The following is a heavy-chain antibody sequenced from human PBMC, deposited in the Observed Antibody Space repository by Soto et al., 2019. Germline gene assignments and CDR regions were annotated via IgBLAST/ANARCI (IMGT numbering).Heavy chain of an antibody. J-gene: IGHJ5*02. CDR1: GFTFSSYA. V-gene: IGHV3-23*01. CDR3: AKDGTTMIVVVISNWFDP. CDR2: ISGSGGST. D-gene: IGHD3-22*01. Sequence: GGSLRLSCAASGFTFSSYAMSWVRQAPGKGLEWVSAISGSGGSTYYADSVKGRFTISRDNSKNTLYLQMNSLRAEDTAVYYCAKDGTTMIVVVISNWFDPWGQGTLVTVSS.